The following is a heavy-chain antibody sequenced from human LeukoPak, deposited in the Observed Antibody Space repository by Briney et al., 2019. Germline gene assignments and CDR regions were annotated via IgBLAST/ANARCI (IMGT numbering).Heavy chain of an antibody. Sequence: SETLSLTCTVSGGSINSYYWNWIRQPPGKGLEWIAHISYSGSTSYNPSPKSRVAISVDRSKNQFSLKVSSVTAADTAIYYCARIVTSGRTYYFYYMDVWGKGTTVTVSS. J-gene: IGHJ6*03. CDR3: ARIVTSGRTYYFYYMDV. CDR1: GGSINSYY. D-gene: IGHD4-11*01. V-gene: IGHV4-59*01. CDR2: ISYSGST.